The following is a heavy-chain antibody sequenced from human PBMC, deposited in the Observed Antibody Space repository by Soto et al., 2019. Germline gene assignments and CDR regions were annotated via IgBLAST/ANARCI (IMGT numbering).Heavy chain of an antibody. CDR3: AKDVRKRVYDYIWGRGAFDI. CDR2: ISGSGGST. J-gene: IGHJ3*02. V-gene: IGHV3-23*01. D-gene: IGHD3-16*01. Sequence: GGSLRLSCAASGFTFSSYAMSWVRQAPGKGLEWVSAISGSGGSTYYADSVKGRFTISRDNSKNTLYLQMNSLRAEDTAVYYCAKDVRKRVYDYIWGRGAFDIWGQGTMVTVSS. CDR1: GFTFSSYA.